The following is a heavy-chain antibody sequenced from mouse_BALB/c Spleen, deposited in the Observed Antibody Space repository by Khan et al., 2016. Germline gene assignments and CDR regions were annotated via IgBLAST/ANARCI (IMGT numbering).Heavy chain of an antibody. D-gene: IGHD3-2*01. CDR1: GFTFSSFG. CDR3: ARDSSGLAWFAY. V-gene: IGHV5-17*02. J-gene: IGHJ3*01. Sequence: EVELVESGGGLVQPGGSRKLSCAASGFTFSSFGMHWVRQAPEKGLEWVAYISSGSSTIYYADTVKGRFTLSRDNPKNTLFLQMTSLRSEDTAMYYCARDSSGLAWFAYWGQGTLVTVSA. CDR2: ISSGSSTI.